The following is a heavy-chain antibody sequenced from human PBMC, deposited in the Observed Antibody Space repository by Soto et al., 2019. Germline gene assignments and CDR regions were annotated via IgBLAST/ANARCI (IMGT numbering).Heavy chain of an antibody. CDR1: GFPFRSYS. CDR2: ISSSSSTI. J-gene: IGHJ6*02. Sequence: EVQLVESGGGLVQPGGSRELPCEAPGFPFRSYSMTWVRRAPGRGLEWVAYISSSSSTIYYADYVKGRFTISRDNAKNSLYLQMNSMRDEDTAVYYCASEYDYGDLNYYYYGMDVWGQGTTVTVSS. D-gene: IGHD4-17*01. CDR3: ASEYDYGDLNYYYYGMDV. V-gene: IGHV3-48*02.